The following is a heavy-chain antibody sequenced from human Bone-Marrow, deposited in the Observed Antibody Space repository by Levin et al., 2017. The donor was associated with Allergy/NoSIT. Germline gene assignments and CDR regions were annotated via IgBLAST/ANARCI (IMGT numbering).Heavy chain of an antibody. CDR1: GYTLTDYY. J-gene: IGHJ4*02. Sequence: ASVKVSCKASGYTLTDYYIYWVRQAPGQGLEWMGRINPNSGGTDYAQNFQGRVTMTRDTSISTAYMEMSRLRSDDTAVYYCARGAVYGCPQLNYMDYWGQGTLVTVSS. CDR3: ARGAVYGCPQLNYMDY. CDR2: INPNSGGT. V-gene: IGHV1-2*06. D-gene: IGHD3-16*01.